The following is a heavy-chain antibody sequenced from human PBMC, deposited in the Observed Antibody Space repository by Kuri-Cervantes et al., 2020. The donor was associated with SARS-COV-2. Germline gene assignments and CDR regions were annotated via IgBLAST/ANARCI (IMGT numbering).Heavy chain of an antibody. J-gene: IGHJ4*02. Sequence: ASEKVSCKASGYTFSTYGISWVRQAPGQGLEWMGWISAYNGNTNYAQNLQGRVTMTRDTSISTDYIELGGLRSDDTALYFCPIYSSMLYIATSPLDSWGPGTQVTVSS. CDR3: PIYSSMLYIATSPLDS. D-gene: IGHD3-16*02. CDR1: GYTFSTYG. CDR2: ISAYNGNT. V-gene: IGHV1-18*01.